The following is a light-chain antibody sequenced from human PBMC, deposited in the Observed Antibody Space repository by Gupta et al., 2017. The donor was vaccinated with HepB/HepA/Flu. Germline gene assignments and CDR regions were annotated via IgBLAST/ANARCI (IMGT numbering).Light chain of an antibody. CDR3: QQYYSNSPLT. J-gene: IGKJ4*01. V-gene: IGKV4-1*01. Sequence: DIVLTQSPDSLAVSLGERATINCKSSQSVLHSSNNKNYLAWYQQKLGQPPKLLIYWASTRESGVPDRFSGSGSGTDFTLTISSLQAEDVAVYYCQQYYSNSPLTFGGGTKVEIK. CDR1: QSVLHSSNNKNY. CDR2: WAS.